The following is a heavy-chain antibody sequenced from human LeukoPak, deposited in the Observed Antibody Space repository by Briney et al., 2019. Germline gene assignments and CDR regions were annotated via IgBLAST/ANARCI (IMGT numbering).Heavy chain of an antibody. Sequence: GGSLRLSCAASGFTFSRYWMQWVRQAPGKGLVWVSRINSDGSSTSYADSVKGRFTTSRDNAKSTLYLQMNSLRAEDAAVYYCVRVGSDSGSYYDYWGQGTLVTVSS. V-gene: IGHV3-74*01. CDR1: GFTFSRYW. CDR2: INSDGSST. J-gene: IGHJ4*02. D-gene: IGHD1-26*01. CDR3: VRVGSDSGSYYDY.